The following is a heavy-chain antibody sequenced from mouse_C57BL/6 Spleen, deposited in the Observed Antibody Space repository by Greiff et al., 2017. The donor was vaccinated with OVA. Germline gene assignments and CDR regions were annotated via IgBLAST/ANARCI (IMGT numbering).Heavy chain of an antibody. D-gene: IGHD1-1*01. J-gene: IGHJ2*01. Sequence: QVQLQQPGTELVKPGASVKLSCKASGYTFTSYWMHWVKQRPGQGLEWIGNINPSNGGTNYNEKFKSKATLTVDESSSTAYMQLSSLTSEDSAVYYCARSRDRFITTVVGDYWGQGTTLTVSS. CDR3: ARSRDRFITTVVGDY. CDR1: GYTFTSYW. CDR2: INPSNGGT. V-gene: IGHV1-53*01.